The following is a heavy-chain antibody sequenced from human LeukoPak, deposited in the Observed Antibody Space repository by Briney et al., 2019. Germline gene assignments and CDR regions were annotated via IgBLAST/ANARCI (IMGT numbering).Heavy chain of an antibody. D-gene: IGHD5-18*01. CDR3: ARDDLVDTAMVTDDKGFDY. CDR2: INPSGGST. CDR1: GYTFTSYY. Sequence: ASVKVSCKASGYTFTSYYMHWVRQAPGQGLEWMGIINPSGGSTSYAQKFQGRVTMTRDMSTSTVYMELSSLRSGDTAVYYCARDDLVDTAMVTDDKGFDYWGQGTLVTVSS. V-gene: IGHV1-46*01. J-gene: IGHJ4*02.